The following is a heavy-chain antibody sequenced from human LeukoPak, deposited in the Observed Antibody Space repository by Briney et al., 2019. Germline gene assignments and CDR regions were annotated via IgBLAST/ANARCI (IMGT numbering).Heavy chain of an antibody. CDR2: IYYSGIT. CDR1: GGSISSSSYY. V-gene: IGHV4-39*01. D-gene: IGHD3-10*01. J-gene: IGHJ6*02. CDR3: ARLPRDHYGSGSFYGMDV. Sequence: SQTLSLTCTVSGGSISSSSYYWGWIRQPPWKGLEWIGSIYYSGITYYSPSLKSRVTISVDTSKNQFSLKLSSVTAADTAVYFCARLPRDHYGSGSFYGMDVWGQGTTATVSS.